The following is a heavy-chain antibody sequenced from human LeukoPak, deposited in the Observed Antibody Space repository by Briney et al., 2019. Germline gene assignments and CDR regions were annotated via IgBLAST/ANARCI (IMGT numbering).Heavy chain of an antibody. CDR1: GFTFSDYY. CDR3: ARVSTTRSGPLDY. J-gene: IGHJ4*02. CDR2: ISSSGSTI. Sequence: PGGSLRLSCAASGFTFSDYYMSWIRQAPGKGLEGVSYISSSGSTIYYADSVKGRFTISRDNAKNSLYLQMNSLRAEETAVYYCARVSTTRSGPLDYWGQGTLVTVSS. V-gene: IGHV3-11*04. D-gene: IGHD4-11*01.